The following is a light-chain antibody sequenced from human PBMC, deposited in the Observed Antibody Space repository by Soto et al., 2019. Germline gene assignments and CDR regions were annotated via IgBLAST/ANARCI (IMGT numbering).Light chain of an antibody. CDR3: QQTYITPFT. CDR2: AAS. CDR1: QSITDY. Sequence: DIQMTQSPSSLSASVGDRVTITCRASQSITDYLNWYQQKPGKAPKLLIYAASSLQSGVPSRFSASGSGTDFTLTISRLQPEDFATYFCQQTYITPFTFGQVTRLEIK. J-gene: IGKJ5*01. V-gene: IGKV1-39*01.